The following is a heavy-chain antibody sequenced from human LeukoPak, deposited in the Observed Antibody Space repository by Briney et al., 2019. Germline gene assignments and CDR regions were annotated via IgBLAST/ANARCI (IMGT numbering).Heavy chain of an antibody. CDR2: ISTSGST. V-gene: IGHV4-4*07. J-gene: IGHJ3*02. CDR1: GGSISSYY. Sequence: SETLSLTCTVSGGSISSYYWSWIRQPAGEGREWIGRISTSGSTNYNPSLKSRVTMSVDTSKNQFSLKLSSVTAADTAVYCCARFNADYDFWSGSHDAFDIWGQGTMVTVSS. D-gene: IGHD3-3*01. CDR3: ARFNADYDFWSGSHDAFDI.